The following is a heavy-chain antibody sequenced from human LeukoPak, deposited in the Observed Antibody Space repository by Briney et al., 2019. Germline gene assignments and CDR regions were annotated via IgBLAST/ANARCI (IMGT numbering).Heavy chain of an antibody. CDR3: ARLVYDFWSGYHYYYYMDV. V-gene: IGHV4-34*01. J-gene: IGHJ6*03. D-gene: IGHD3-3*01. CDR2: INDSGST. Sequence: TSETLSLTCGVYGGSFSGYYWSWIRQPPGKGLEWIGEINDSGSTNYNPSLKSRATISADTSKNQFSLKLSSVTAADTAVYYCARLVYDFWSGYHYYYYMDVWGKGTTVTVSS. CDR1: GGSFSGYY.